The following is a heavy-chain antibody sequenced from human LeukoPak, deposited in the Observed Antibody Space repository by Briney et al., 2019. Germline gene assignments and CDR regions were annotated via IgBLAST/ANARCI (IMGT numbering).Heavy chain of an antibody. V-gene: IGHV4-30-4*08. Sequence: KPSQTLSLTCTVSGGSINSGDYSWSWIRQPPGKGLEWIGYIYYSGNSFYNPSLKSRVTISVDTSKDHVSLNLSPVTAADTAVYYCARGNNPYYFDYWGQGTLVTVSS. J-gene: IGHJ4*02. CDR3: ARGNNPYYFDY. D-gene: IGHD2/OR15-2a*01. CDR1: GGSINSGDYS. CDR2: IYYSGNS.